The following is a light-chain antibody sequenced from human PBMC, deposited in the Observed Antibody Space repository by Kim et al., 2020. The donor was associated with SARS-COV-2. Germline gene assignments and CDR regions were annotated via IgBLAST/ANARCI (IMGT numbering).Light chain of an antibody. CDR3: HQYGNSPNT. CDR2: GAS. J-gene: IGKJ2*01. V-gene: IGKV3-20*01. Sequence: EIVLTQSPGTLSLSPGERASLSCRASQSLSGSYLAWYQQKPGQAPRLLIHGASRRATDIPGRFSGSGSGTDFTLAISRLEHEDFAEYYWHQYGNSPNTFGQGTKLEI. CDR1: QSLSGSY.